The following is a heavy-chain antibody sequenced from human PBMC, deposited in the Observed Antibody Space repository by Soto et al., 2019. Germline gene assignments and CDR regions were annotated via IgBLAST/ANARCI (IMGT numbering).Heavy chain of an antibody. CDR1: GFTFSSYG. J-gene: IGHJ6*02. Sequence: GGSLRLSCVASGFTFSSYGMYWFRQAPGKVLEWVAVISSDGSNEYYADSVKGRFTISRDNSKNTLYLQMNSLRAEDTAVYYCAKDPIAVAGNNYYRMDVWGQGTTVTVSS. D-gene: IGHD6-19*01. V-gene: IGHV3-30*18. CDR3: AKDPIAVAGNNYYRMDV. CDR2: ISSDGSNE.